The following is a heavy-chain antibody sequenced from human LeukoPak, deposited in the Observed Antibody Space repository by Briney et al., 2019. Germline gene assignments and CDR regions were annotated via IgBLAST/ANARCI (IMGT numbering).Heavy chain of an antibody. J-gene: IGHJ4*02. D-gene: IGHD3-22*01. Sequence: PSETLSLTCAVYGGSFSRYYWLWLRQPPGKGLEGIGEINHSGSTNYNPSLKGRVHILVETSKKHFVLKQSPLHTADTAVYYCARGEDCSGYYFFFDCWGEGTLVSVSS. CDR3: ARGEDCSGYYFFFDC. V-gene: IGHV4-34*01. CDR1: GGSFSRYY. CDR2: INHSGST.